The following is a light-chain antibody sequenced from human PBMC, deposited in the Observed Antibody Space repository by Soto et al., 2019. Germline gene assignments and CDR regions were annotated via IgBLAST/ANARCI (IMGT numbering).Light chain of an antibody. V-gene: IGKV1-5*01. CDR1: QSMNDW. CDR2: DAS. J-gene: IGKJ1*01. CDR3: LRYNAFSRT. Sequence: DIQMTQSPSTLSASVGDRVTITCRASQSMNDWLAWYQQKPGKAPKVLIYDASSLQSGVPSRFSGSGSGTEFTLTIDSLQPDDVATYYCLRYNAFSRTFGQGTKVDIK.